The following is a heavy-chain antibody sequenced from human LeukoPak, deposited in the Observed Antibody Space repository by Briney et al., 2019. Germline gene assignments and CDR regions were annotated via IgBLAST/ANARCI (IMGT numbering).Heavy chain of an antibody. Sequence: GGSLRLSCAASGFTFSRYDMHWVRQATGKGLEWVSIVGTAGDAYYPGSVKGRFTISRENAKNSLYLQMNSLRAGDTAVYYCARRRGDYFDYWGQGTLVTVSS. CDR3: ARRRGDYFDY. CDR2: VGTAGDA. V-gene: IGHV3-13*04. CDR1: GFTFSRYD. J-gene: IGHJ4*02.